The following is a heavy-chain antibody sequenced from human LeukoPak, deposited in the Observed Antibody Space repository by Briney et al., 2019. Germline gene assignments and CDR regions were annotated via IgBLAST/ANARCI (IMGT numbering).Heavy chain of an antibody. CDR3: VRTQCPGASCYSDAFDI. D-gene: IGHD2-15*01. V-gene: IGHV3-11*03. CDR1: GFTFSDYY. CDR2: ISSSSSYT. J-gene: IGHJ3*02. Sequence: PGGSLRLSCAASGFTFSDYYMSWIRQAPGKGLEWVSYISSSSSYTNYADSVKSRFTISRDNAKNSLYLQMNSLRAEDTAIYYCVRTQCPGASCYSDAFDIWGQATMVTVSS.